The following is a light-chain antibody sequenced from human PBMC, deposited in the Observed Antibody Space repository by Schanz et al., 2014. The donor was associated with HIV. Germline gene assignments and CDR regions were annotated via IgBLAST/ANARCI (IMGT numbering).Light chain of an antibody. CDR3: QQYTPSSHT. Sequence: DIQMTQSPSRLSASVGGSVTITCRAREGIGTWLAWYQQKPGKAPEPLIYEASTLKSGVPLRFSGSGSGTEFALTISSLQPGDFATYYCQQYTPSSHTFGQGTTLEI. V-gene: IGKV1-5*03. CDR1: EGIGTW. J-gene: IGKJ2*01. CDR2: EAS.